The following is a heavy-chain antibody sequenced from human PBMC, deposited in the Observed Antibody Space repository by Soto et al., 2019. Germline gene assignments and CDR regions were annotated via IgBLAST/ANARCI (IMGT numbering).Heavy chain of an antibody. J-gene: IGHJ6*02. D-gene: IGHD2-15*01. CDR2: IIPILGIA. CDR3: AREQVILGTYGMDV. V-gene: IGHV1-69*08. CDR1: GGTFSSYT. Sequence: QVQLVQSGAEVKKPGSSVKVSCKASGGTFSSYTISWVRQAPGQGLVWMGRIIPILGIADYAQNFQGRVTITADKSTSTAYMELSSLRSEDTAVYYCAREQVILGTYGMDVWGQGTTVTVSS.